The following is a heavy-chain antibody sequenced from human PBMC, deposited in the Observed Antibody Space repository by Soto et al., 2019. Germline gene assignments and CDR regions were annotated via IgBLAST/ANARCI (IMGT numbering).Heavy chain of an antibody. D-gene: IGHD3-3*01. Sequence: GGSLRLSCAASGFTFSSYAMSWVRQAPGKGLEWVSAISGSGGSTYYADSVKGRFIISRDNSKNTLYLQMNSLRAEDTAVYYCAKNQLRFLEWLFYMDVWGKGTTVTVSS. CDR3: AKNQLRFLEWLFYMDV. J-gene: IGHJ6*03. V-gene: IGHV3-23*01. CDR1: GFTFSSYA. CDR2: ISGSGGST.